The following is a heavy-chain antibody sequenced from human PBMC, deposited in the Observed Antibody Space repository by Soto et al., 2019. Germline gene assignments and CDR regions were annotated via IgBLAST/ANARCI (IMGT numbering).Heavy chain of an antibody. CDR1: GGSISSGGYS. CDR2: IYHSGST. Sequence: PSETLSLTCAVSGGSISSGGYSWSWIRQPPGKGLEWIGYIYHSGSTYYNPSLKSRVTISVDRSKNQFSLKLSSVTAADTAVYYCARDVGYCSGGSCYNAFDIWGQGTMVTV. V-gene: IGHV4-30-2*01. J-gene: IGHJ3*02. CDR3: ARDVGYCSGGSCYNAFDI. D-gene: IGHD2-15*01.